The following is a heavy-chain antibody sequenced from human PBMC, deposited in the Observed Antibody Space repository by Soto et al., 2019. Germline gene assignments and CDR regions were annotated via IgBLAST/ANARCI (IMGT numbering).Heavy chain of an antibody. CDR1: GYTFTSYG. CDR3: ARERLPHDAFDI. J-gene: IGHJ3*02. Sequence: ASAKVSCTASGYTFTSYGISWVRQAPGQGLEWMGWISAHNGNTNYAQKLQGRVTMTTDTSTSTAYMELRSLRSDDTAVYYCARERLPHDAFDIWGQGTMVTVSS. V-gene: IGHV1-18*01. D-gene: IGHD2-15*01. CDR2: ISAHNGNT.